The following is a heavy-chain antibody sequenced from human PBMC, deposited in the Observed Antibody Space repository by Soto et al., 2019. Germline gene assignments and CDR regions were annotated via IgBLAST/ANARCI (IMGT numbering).Heavy chain of an antibody. CDR1: GYTFNNYG. D-gene: IGHD3-10*01. CDR3: ARDGYYGSGSYGMDV. Sequence: QVQLVQSGAEVKKPGASVKVSCKTSGYTFNNYGISWVRQAPGQGLEWMGWISDYNGNTNYPQKFQGRVTMTTDISTKTVYMVLTSLRSDDTAVYYCARDGYYGSGSYGMDVWGRGTTVSASS. J-gene: IGHJ6*02. CDR2: ISDYNGNT. V-gene: IGHV1-18*01.